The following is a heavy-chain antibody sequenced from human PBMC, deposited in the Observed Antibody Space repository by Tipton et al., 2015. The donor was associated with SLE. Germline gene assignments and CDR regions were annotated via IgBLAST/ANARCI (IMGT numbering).Heavy chain of an antibody. D-gene: IGHD3-16*01. CDR2: ISPHTGDT. CDR3: ARDRGSYRNFVDY. V-gene: IGHV1-18*01. CDR1: GFTFSSHG. J-gene: IGHJ4*02. Sequence: QSGPEVKKPGASVKVSCKASGFTFSSHGINWVRQAPGQGLEWMGWISPHTGDTRYAQKLQGRVTMTTDTPTSTAYMEMRRLRSDDTAGYYCARDRGSYRNFVDYWGQGTLVTVSS.